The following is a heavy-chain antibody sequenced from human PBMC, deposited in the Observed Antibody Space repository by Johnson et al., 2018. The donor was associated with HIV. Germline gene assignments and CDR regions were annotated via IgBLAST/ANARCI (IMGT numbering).Heavy chain of an antibody. CDR2: IRYDGSNK. D-gene: IGHD3-9*01. J-gene: IGHJ3*02. V-gene: IGHV3-30*02. CDR1: GFTFSNYG. Sequence: QVQLVECGGGVVQPGRSLRLSCAASGFTFSNYGMHWVRQAPGKGLEWVAFIRYDGSNKYYADSVRGRFTVSRDNSKNTLYLQMNSLRAEDTAVYYCAKGKTWFDALDIWGQGTMVTVSS. CDR3: AKGKTWFDALDI.